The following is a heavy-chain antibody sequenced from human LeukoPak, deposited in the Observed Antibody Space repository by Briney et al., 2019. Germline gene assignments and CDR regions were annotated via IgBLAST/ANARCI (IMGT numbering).Heavy chain of an antibody. D-gene: IGHD2-15*01. CDR2: IYTRGST. Sequence: SETLSLTFPVSGGSINNYYWSWIRQPARKGLEWIGRIYTRGSTNYNPSLKSRVTMSVDTSKNQFSLKLSSVTAADTAVYYCARGRYCSADICSGGDAFDIWGQGTMVSVSS. CDR1: GGSINNYY. J-gene: IGHJ3*02. V-gene: IGHV4-4*07. CDR3: ARGRYCSADICSGGDAFDI.